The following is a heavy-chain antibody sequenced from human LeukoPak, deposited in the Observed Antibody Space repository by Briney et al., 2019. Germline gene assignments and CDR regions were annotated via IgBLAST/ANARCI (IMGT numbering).Heavy chain of an antibody. Sequence: GGSLRLSCAASGFTFRSYGLSWFRQAPGKGPEWVSYISSAGGNINYADSVKGRFIISRDNGKNSLYLQMNSLRAEDTAVYYCAIWMGNNGDFTGPLDYWGQGTLVTVSS. CDR3: AIWMGNNGDFTGPLDY. CDR2: ISSAGGNI. J-gene: IGHJ4*02. CDR1: GFTFRSYG. V-gene: IGHV3-48*01. D-gene: IGHD2-8*01.